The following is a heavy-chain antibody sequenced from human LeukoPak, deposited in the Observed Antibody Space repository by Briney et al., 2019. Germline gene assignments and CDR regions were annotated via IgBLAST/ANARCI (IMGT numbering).Heavy chain of an antibody. CDR1: GGSISSYY. CDR3: ARGSGYSRFDP. Sequence: PSETLSLTCTVSGGSISSYYWSWIRQPPGKRLEWIGYIYYSGSTNYNPSLKSRVTISVDTSKNQFSLKLSSVTAEDTAVYYCARGSGYSRFDPWGQGTLVTVSS. V-gene: IGHV4-59*01. CDR2: IYYSGST. J-gene: IGHJ5*02. D-gene: IGHD6-13*01.